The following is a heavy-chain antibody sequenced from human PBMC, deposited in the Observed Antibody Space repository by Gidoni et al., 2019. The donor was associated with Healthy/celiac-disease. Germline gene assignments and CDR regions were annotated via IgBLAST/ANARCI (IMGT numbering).Heavy chain of an antibody. V-gene: IGHV1-18*01. CDR1: GYTFTSYG. CDR3: ARRAGVDYSSSWYYFDD. J-gene: IGHJ4*02. D-gene: IGHD6-13*01. Sequence: HGQLVQSGAEVKKPGASVNVSCKATGYTFTSYGISWVRQAPGQGLEWMGWISANTRNTNYAQQPQRRVTRTTDTPTSTAYMALRSLRASDAVVYSCARRAGVDYSSSWYYFDDWGQGTLVTVSS. CDR2: ISANTRNT.